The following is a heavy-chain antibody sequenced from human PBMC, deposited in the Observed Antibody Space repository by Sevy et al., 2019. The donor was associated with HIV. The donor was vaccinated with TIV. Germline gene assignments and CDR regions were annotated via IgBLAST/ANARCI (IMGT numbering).Heavy chain of an antibody. CDR1: GFTFNTHA. J-gene: IGHJ3*01. CDR3: AKALNPALESMIEVVLRTLKGFDV. Sequence: GGSLRLSCAASGFTFNTHAMTWVRQAPGKGLEWVSVISGPGLSTYYADSVKGRFTVSRDNSKNTLYLQMNSVRAEDTATYYCAKALNPALESMIEVVLRTLKGFDVWGQGTMVTVSS. CDR2: ISGPGLST. D-gene: IGHD3-22*01. V-gene: IGHV3-23*01.